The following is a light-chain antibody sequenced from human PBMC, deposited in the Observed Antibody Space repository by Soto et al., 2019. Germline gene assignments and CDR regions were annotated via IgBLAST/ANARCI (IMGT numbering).Light chain of an antibody. CDR3: QQYNNWPPWT. Sequence: EIVLTQSPATLSLSPGERATLSCRASQSVSNFLAWYQQIPGQAPRLLIYGAFSRATGIPDRFSGGGSGTEFTLTISSLQSEDFAVYYCQQYNNWPPWTFGQGTKVDIK. CDR1: QSVSNF. V-gene: IGKV3D-15*01. J-gene: IGKJ1*01. CDR2: GAF.